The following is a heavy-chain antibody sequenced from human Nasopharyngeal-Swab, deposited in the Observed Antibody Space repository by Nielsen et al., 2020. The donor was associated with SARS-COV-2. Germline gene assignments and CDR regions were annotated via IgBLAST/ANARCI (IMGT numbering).Heavy chain of an antibody. V-gene: IGHV3-74*01. D-gene: IGHD2-15*01. J-gene: IGHJ4*02. Sequence: GESLKISCAASGFSFRTYWMHWVRQSPGKGLLWVSRIDTDGAITNYADSVKGRFTISRDIAKNTLYLQMNSLRADDTAVYYCARDVGGRDNYWGQGALVTVSS. CDR1: GFSFRTYW. CDR2: IDTDGAIT. CDR3: ARDVGGRDNY.